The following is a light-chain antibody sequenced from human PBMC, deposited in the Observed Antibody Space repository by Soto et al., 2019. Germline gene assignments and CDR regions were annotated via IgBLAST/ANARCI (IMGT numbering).Light chain of an antibody. Sequence: DIQMTQSPSSVSASVGDRVTITCQASQGISRSLAWYQQKPGQPPKLLISWASTRESGVPDRFSGSESGTDFTLTISSLQAEDVAVYYCQQYYSTPITFGQGTRLEIK. J-gene: IGKJ5*01. V-gene: IGKV4-1*01. CDR3: QQYYSTPIT. CDR2: WAS. CDR1: QGISRS.